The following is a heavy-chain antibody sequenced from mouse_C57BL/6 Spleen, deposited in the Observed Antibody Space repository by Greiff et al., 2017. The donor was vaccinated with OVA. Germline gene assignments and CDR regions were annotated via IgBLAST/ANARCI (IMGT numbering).Heavy chain of an antibody. Sequence: VQLQQSGAELVRPGSSVKLSCKASGFTFTSYWMHWVKQRPIQGLEWIGNIDPSDSANHYNQKFKDKATLTVDKSSSTAYMQLSCLTSEDSAVYYCATGSSSYAMGDWGQGASVTVAS. D-gene: IGHD1-1*01. CDR1: GFTFTSYW. CDR3: ATGSSSYAMGD. V-gene: IGHV1-52*01. CDR2: IDPSDSAN. J-gene: IGHJ4*01.